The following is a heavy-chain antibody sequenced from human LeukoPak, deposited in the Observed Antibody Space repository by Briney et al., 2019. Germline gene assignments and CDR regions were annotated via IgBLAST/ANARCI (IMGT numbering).Heavy chain of an antibody. CDR1: GYTFTSYD. J-gene: IGHJ3*02. V-gene: IGHV1-8*01. D-gene: IGHD3-10*01. Sequence: GASVKVSCKASGYTFTSYDINWVRQATGQGLEWVGWMNPISGNTGYAQKFQGRVTITRNNSISTAYMELSSLRSEDTAVYYCARGVDQPGYYGSWSRVGDAFDIWGQGTMVTVSS. CDR3: ARGVDQPGYYGSWSRVGDAFDI. CDR2: MNPISGNT.